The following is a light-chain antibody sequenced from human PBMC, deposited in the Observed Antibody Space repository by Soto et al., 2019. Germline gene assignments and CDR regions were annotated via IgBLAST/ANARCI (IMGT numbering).Light chain of an antibody. J-gene: IGKJ1*01. V-gene: IGKV3-15*01. CDR1: QNVSSN. CDR2: GAS. Sequence: EIVMTQSPATLAVSPGERATLSCRASQNVSSNLAWYQQKPGQAPRLLINGASTRVTGIPARFSGSESGTEFTLTISSLQSEDFAVYYCQQYNSWPRTFGQGTKVDIK. CDR3: QQYNSWPRT.